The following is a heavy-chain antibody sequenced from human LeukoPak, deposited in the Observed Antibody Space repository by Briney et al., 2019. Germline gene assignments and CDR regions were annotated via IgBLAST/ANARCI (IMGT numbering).Heavy chain of an antibody. D-gene: IGHD5-24*01. CDR2: IYTSGST. J-gene: IGHJ4*02. V-gene: IGHV4-61*02. CDR3: ARHWGYSEFDY. Sequence: TSETLSLTCTVSGGSISSGSYYWSWIRQPAGKGLEWIGRIYTSGSTNYNPSLKSRVTISVDTSKNQFSLKLSSVTAADTAVYYCARHWGYSEFDYWGQGTLVTVSS. CDR1: GGSISSGSYY.